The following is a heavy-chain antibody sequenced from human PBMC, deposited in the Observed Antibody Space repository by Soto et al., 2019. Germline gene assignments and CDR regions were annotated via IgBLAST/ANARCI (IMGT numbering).Heavy chain of an antibody. CDR2: LYNDERT. V-gene: IGHV4-4*07. CDR1: GDSVSSHY. CDR3: ARDASAGAVDY. J-gene: IGHJ4*02. Sequence: SETLSLTCTVSGDSVSSHYWSWIRQPAGKGLEWLGRLYNDERTNYNPSLKSRVTISVDKSKNQFSLKLSSVTAADTAVYYCARDASAGAVDYWGQGTLVTVSS. D-gene: IGHD1-26*01.